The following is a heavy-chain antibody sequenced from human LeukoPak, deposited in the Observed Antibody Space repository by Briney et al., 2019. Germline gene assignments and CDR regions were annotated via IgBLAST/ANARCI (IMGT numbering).Heavy chain of an antibody. CDR1: GYTFTSYD. CDR3: ARGGYYDFWSGYRSDSFDI. Sequence: ASVKVSCKASGYTFTSYDINWVRQAPGQGLEWMGWMNPNSGNTDYAQKFQGRVTITRNTSISTAYMELSSLKSEDTAVYYCARGGYYDFWSGYRSDSFDIWGQGTMVTVSS. J-gene: IGHJ3*02. D-gene: IGHD3-3*01. CDR2: MNPNSGNT. V-gene: IGHV1-8*01.